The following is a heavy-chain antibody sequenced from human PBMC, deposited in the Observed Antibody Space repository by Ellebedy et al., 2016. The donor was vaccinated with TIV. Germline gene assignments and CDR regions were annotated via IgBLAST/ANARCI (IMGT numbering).Heavy chain of an antibody. CDR2: ISHDESI. CDR3: AREGESSGKAGIFDI. V-gene: IGHV3-30*04. J-gene: IGHJ3*02. Sequence: GESLKISCAASGFIFSTSLMHWVRQAPGKGLEWVAVISHDESINSVEGRFTISRDNSKNTLYLHMNSLRTEDTAVYYCAREGESSGKAGIFDIWGLGTMVTVSS. CDR1: GFIFSTSL. D-gene: IGHD3-10*01.